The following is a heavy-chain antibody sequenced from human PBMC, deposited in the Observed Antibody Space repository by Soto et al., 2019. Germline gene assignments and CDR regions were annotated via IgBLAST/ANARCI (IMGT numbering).Heavy chain of an antibody. CDR2: LKQDGGDK. J-gene: IGHJ4*02. CDR3: AGGTVGTPGIDY. CDR1: GFTFSSYW. Sequence: EVQLVESGGGLVQPGGSLRLSCAASGFTFSSYWMNWVRQAPGKGLEWVANLKQDGGDKSYVGSVKGRFTISRDNAKNSLYLQMNSLRAEDTAVYYCAGGTVGTPGIDYWGQGILVSVSS. D-gene: IGHD1-26*01. V-gene: IGHV3-7*01.